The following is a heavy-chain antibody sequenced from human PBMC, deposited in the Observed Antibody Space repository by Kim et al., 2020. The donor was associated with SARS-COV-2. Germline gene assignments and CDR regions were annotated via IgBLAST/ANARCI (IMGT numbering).Heavy chain of an antibody. CDR2: INQDGSIK. CDR1: GFSFSTYW. V-gene: IGHV3-7*03. Sequence: GGSLRLSCAASGFSFSTYWMDWVRQAPGKGLEWVASINQDGSIKDYVESVKGRFTISRDNARNSLYLQMNSLRVEDTAVYYCARDPEYGAFDIWGQGTMVTVSS. J-gene: IGHJ3*02. CDR3: ARDPEYGAFDI. D-gene: IGHD4-17*01.